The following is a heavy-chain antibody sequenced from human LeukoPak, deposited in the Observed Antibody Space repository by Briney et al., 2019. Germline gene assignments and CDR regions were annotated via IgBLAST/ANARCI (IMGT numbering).Heavy chain of an antibody. V-gene: IGHV3-48*01. CDR2: IYRDSSVK. CDR3: ARYGSGSNYRDPFDS. Sequence: GGSLRLSCAASGFTFSSYSMNWVRQAPGKGLEWISCIYRDSSVKHYADSVRGRFTVSRDNAKNSVYLQMNSLRAEDTAVYFCARYGSGSNYRDPFDSWGQGTLVTVSS. CDR1: GFTFSSYS. J-gene: IGHJ4*02. D-gene: IGHD3-10*01.